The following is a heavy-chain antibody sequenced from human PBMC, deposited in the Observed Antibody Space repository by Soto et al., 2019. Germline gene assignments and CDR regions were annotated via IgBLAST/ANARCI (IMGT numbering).Heavy chain of an antibody. CDR2: IYYSGST. CDR1: GGSISSSVSY. D-gene: IGHD3-10*01. CDR3: ARLDGSLTTYYYYGMDV. J-gene: IGHJ6*02. V-gene: IGHV4-39*01. Sequence: SETLSLTCTVSGGSISSSVSYWGWIRQPPGKGLEWIGSIYYSGSTYYNPSLKSRVTISVDTSKNQFPLKLSSVTAADTAVYYCARLDGSLTTYYYYGMDVWGQGTTVTVSS.